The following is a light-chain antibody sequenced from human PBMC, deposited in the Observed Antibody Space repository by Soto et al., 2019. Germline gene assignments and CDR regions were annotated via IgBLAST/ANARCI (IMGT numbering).Light chain of an antibody. CDR1: SSDIGGYNY. CDR2: DVS. Sequence: QSVLTQPASVSESPGQSITISCTGTSSDIGGYNYVSWYQQHPGKVPKLMIYDVSNRPSGVSNRFSGSKSGNTASLTISGLQAEDEADYYCGSYRSSSTLSVFGTGTKVTVL. V-gene: IGLV2-14*03. J-gene: IGLJ1*01. CDR3: GSYRSSSTLSV.